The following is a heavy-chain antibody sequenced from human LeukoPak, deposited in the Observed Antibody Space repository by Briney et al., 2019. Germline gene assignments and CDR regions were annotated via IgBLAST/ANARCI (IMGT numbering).Heavy chain of an antibody. CDR1: GYTFTGNG. J-gene: IGHJ4*02. V-gene: IGHV1-18*01. CDR2: INAYNGNT. D-gene: IGHD2-2*01. Sequence: ASVKVSCKASGYTFTGNGITWVRQAPGQGLEWMGWINAYNGNTVYAQMFQGRVTLITDTSTSTAYMEVTNLRSDDTAMYYCARAGYCSGAACYADGIDYWGQGTLVTVSS. CDR3: ARAGYCSGAACYADGIDY.